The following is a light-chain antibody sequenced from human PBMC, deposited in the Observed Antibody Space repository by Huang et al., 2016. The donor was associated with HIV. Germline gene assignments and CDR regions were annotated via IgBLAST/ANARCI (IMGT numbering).Light chain of an antibody. Sequence: EIVLTQSPAPLSLSPGERAPLSCRASQGLANYLAWYQQKPGQAPRLLIYDASNRATGIPARFSGSGSGTDFTLTISSLEPEDFAVYYCQQRGNWQLTFGGGTKVEIK. J-gene: IGKJ4*01. CDR2: DAS. CDR1: QGLANY. V-gene: IGKV3-11*01. CDR3: QQRGNWQLT.